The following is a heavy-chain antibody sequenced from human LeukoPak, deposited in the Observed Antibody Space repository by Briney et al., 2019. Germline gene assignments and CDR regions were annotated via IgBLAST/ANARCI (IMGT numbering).Heavy chain of an antibody. CDR3: AGFSGMTTVTTVGYYYYYYMDV. CDR2: IYYSGST. CDR1: GGSISSSSYY. D-gene: IGHD4-11*01. V-gene: IGHV4-61*05. Sequence: PSETLSLTCTVSGGSISSSSYYWGWIRQPPGKGLEWIGYIYYSGSTNYNPSLKSRVTISVDTSKNQFSLKLSSVTAADTAVYYCAGFSGMTTVTTVGYYYYYYMDVWGKGTTVTVSS. J-gene: IGHJ6*03.